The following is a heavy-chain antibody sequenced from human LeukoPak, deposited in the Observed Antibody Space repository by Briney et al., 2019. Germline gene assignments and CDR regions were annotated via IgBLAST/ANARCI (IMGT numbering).Heavy chain of an antibody. CDR2: FDPEDGET. Sequence: AASAKVSCKVSGYTLTELSMHWVRQAPGKGLEWMGGFDPEDGETIYAQKFQGRVTMTEDTSTDTAYMELSSLRSEDTAVYYCATAQYYYYYMDVWGKGTTVTVSS. CDR1: GYTLTELS. CDR3: ATAQYYYYYMDV. J-gene: IGHJ6*03. V-gene: IGHV1-24*01.